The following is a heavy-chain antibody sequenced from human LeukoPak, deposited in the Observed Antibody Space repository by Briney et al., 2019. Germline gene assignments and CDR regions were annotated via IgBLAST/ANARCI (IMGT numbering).Heavy chain of an antibody. D-gene: IGHD2-2*01. CDR2: INPNIGGP. V-gene: IGHV1-2*02. J-gene: IGHJ6*02. CDR1: GYTFTGHY. CDR3: ARTKGYCTSDSLPGGIDV. Sequence: PWASVKVSCKASGYTFTGHYMQWVRSAPGQGLEWMGWINPNIGGPNYAQKFQGRVIMTRDASISTAYMELRRLTSDDTAVYYCARTKGYCTSDSLPGGIDVGSQGTTLTVS.